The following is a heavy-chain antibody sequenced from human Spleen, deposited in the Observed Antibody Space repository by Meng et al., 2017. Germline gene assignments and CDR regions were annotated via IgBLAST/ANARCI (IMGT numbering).Heavy chain of an antibody. J-gene: IGHJ4*02. V-gene: IGHV3-23*01. CDR2: ISSSGGST. CDR1: GFTFNTYA. Sequence: GESLKISCATSGFTFNTYAMSWVRQAPGKGLEWVSAISSSGGSTYYADSVKGRFTISRDNAKNSLYLQMNSLRAEDTAVYYCARRSSSSSFSYYFDSWGQGTLVTVSS. D-gene: IGHD6-6*01. CDR3: ARRSSSSSFSYYFDS.